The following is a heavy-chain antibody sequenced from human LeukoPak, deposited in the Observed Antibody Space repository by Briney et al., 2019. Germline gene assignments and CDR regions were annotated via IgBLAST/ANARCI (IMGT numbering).Heavy chain of an antibody. CDR1: GFTFSSFG. V-gene: IGHV3-23*01. D-gene: IGHD2-21*01. CDR3: AKAPVTTCSGAYCYPFDY. J-gene: IGHJ4*02. Sequence: GGSLRLSCAASGFTFSSFGMSWVRQAPGKGLEWVSSISLSGGSTYYADSVKGRFTISRDSSKNTLYLQMNRLRAEDAAVYYCAKAPVTTCSGAYCYPFDYWGQGTLVTVSS. CDR2: ISLSGGST.